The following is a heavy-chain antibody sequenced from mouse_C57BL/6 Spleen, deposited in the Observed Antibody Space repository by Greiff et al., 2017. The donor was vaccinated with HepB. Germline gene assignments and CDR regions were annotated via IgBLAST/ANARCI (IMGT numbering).Heavy chain of an antibody. D-gene: IGHD2-1*01. Sequence: DVKLQESGPGLVKPSQSLSLTCSVTGYSITSGYYWNWIRQFPGNKLEWMGYISYDGSNNYNPSLKNRISITRDTSKNQFFLKLNSVTTEDTATYYCARAGNRGYFDVWGTGTTVTVSS. J-gene: IGHJ1*03. CDR3: ARAGNRGYFDV. V-gene: IGHV3-6*01. CDR1: GYSITSGYY. CDR2: ISYDGSN.